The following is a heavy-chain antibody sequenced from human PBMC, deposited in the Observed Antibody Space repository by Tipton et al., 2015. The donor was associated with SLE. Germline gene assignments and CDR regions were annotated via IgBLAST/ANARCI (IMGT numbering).Heavy chain of an antibody. J-gene: IGHJ4*02. CDR1: GGSFSGYY. D-gene: IGHD1-7*01. Sequence: TLSLTCAVYGGSFSGYYWSWIRQPPGKGLEWIGEINHSGSTNYNPSLKSRVTISVDTSKNQFSLKLSSVTAADTAVYYCARGELYSGASLYYFEYWGQGTLATVSS. CDR3: ARGELYSGASLYYFEY. CDR2: INHSGST. V-gene: IGHV4-34*01.